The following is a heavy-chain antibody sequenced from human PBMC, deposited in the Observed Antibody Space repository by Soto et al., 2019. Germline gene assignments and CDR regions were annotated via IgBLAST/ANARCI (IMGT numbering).Heavy chain of an antibody. CDR3: ARHSGTYYDPFHI. CDR2: TYYSGST. D-gene: IGHD1-26*01. CDR1: GGSISSSSSY. J-gene: IGHJ3*02. Sequence: SETLSLTCTVSGGSISSSSSYWGWIRQPPGKGLEWIGTTYYSGSTYYSPSLKSRIAISVDTSKSQFSLNLSSVTAADTAVYYCARHSGTYYDPFHIWGQGTMVTVSS. V-gene: IGHV4-39*01.